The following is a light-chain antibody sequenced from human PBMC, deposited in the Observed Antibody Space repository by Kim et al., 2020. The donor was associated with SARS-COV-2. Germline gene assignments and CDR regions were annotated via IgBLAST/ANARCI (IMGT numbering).Light chain of an antibody. Sequence: ASIGDRVTTTCRASQSVSRYLCWYQQKAGQAPKLLVSAASSLQSGVPSRFSGSGSGTDFTLTISSLQPEDLATYYCQQSFSTPLTFGGGTKVDIK. V-gene: IGKV1-39*01. CDR3: QQSFSTPLT. CDR2: AAS. J-gene: IGKJ4*01. CDR1: QSVSRY.